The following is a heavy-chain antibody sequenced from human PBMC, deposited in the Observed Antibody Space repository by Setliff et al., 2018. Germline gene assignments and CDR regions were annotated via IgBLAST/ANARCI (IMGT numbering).Heavy chain of an antibody. CDR3: ARVTIAVAGYFDF. CDR2: ISAYNGNT. V-gene: IGHV1-18*01. CDR1: GYTFTSYG. Sequence: ASVKVSCKASGYTFTSYGITWVRQAPGQGLEWMGWISAYNGNTNYAHKFQGRVTMTSDTSTSTAYMELRSLRSDDTAVYYCARVTIAVAGYFDFWGQGTLVTVSS. J-gene: IGHJ4*02. D-gene: IGHD6-19*01.